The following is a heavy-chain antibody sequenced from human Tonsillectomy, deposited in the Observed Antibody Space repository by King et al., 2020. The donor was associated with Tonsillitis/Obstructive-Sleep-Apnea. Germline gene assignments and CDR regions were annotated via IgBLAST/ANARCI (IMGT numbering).Heavy chain of an antibody. CDR3: LKKAGLGSWFDP. CDR2: ISSNGGRT. Sequence: EVQLVESGGGLVQPGGSLRLSCSASGFNFSSYSMNWVRQAPGKGLEYVSAISSNGGRTYYADPVKGRFTICRDNSKNTLYLQMSSLRPEDTAVYYCLKKAGLGSWFDPWGQGTLVTVSS. D-gene: IGHD1-26*01. J-gene: IGHJ5*02. CDR1: GFNFSSYS. V-gene: IGHV3-64D*06.